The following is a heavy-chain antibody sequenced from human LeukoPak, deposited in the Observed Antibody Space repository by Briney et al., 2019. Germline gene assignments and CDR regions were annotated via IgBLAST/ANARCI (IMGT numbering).Heavy chain of an antibody. CDR2: IYYSGST. V-gene: IGHV4-39*01. D-gene: IGHD3-22*01. CDR3: ARHTFYYYDSSGYYERPFDY. J-gene: IGHJ4*02. CDR1: GGSISSSSYY. Sequence: PSETLSLTCTVSGGSISSSSYYWGRIRQPPGKGLEWIGSIYYSGSTYYNPSLKSRVTISVDTSKNQFSLKLSSVTAADTAVYYCARHTFYYYDSSGYYERPFDYWGQGTLVTVSS.